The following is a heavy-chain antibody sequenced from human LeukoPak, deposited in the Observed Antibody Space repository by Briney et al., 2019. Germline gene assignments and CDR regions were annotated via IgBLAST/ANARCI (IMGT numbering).Heavy chain of an antibody. CDR1: GGSISSSSYY. CDR2: IYHSGST. J-gene: IGHJ4*02. V-gene: IGHV4-39*07. D-gene: IGHD4-17*01. CDR3: ARDGGDYGDNRFDY. Sequence: SETLSLTCTVSGGSISSSSYYWGWIRQPPGKGLEWIGSIYHSGSTYYNPSLKSRVTISVDTSKNQFSLKLSSVTAADTAVYYCARDGGDYGDNRFDYWGQGTLVTVSS.